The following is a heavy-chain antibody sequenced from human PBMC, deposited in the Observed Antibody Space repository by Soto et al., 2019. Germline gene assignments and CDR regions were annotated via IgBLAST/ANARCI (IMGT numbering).Heavy chain of an antibody. CDR2: INHSGSN. V-gene: IGHV4-34*01. CDR1: GGSFSGNY. J-gene: IGHJ4*02. D-gene: IGHD3-16*02. Sequence: PSETLSLTCAVYGGSFSGNYWTWIRQPPGKGLEWIAEINHSGSNNYNPSLRNRVTISVDTAKSQFSLRLSSVTAADTAVYYCARQGDYIWGSYRYTQALDYWGQGTLVTVSS. CDR3: ARQGDYIWGSYRYTQALDY.